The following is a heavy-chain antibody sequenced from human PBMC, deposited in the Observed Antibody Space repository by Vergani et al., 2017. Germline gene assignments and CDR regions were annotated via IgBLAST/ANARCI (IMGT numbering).Heavy chain of an antibody. D-gene: IGHD6-19*01. CDR3: ARESLAVAGPLDY. CDR1: GFTFSSYA. V-gene: IGHV3-30-3*01. CDR2: ISYDGSNK. J-gene: IGHJ4*02. Sequence: QVQLVESGGGVVQPGRSLRLSCAASGFTFSSYAMHWVRQAPGKGLEWVAVISYDGSNKYYADSVKGRFTISRDYSKNTLYLQMNSLRAEDTAVYYCARESLAVAGPLDYWGQGTLVTVSS.